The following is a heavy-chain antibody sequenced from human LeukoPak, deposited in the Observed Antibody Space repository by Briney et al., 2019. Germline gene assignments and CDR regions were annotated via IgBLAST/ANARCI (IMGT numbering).Heavy chain of an antibody. D-gene: IGHD5-24*01. CDR2: VNPNSGGT. CDR1: GYTFTGYS. V-gene: IGHV1-2*06. J-gene: IGHJ4*02. CDR3: SRLEAGYYFDY. Sequence: ASLKVSCTASGYTFTGYSMHWVRQAPGQGLEWMGRVNPNSGGTNYAQKVQGSVTMTTATTISTAYMELSRLRSDDTAVYYCSRLEAGYYFDYWGQGTLVTVSS.